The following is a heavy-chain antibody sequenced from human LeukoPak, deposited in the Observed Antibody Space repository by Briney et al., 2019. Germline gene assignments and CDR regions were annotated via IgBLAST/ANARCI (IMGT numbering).Heavy chain of an antibody. CDR3: ARGGYSSSS. V-gene: IGHV4-61*01. CDR1: GGSVSSGSYY. Sequence: SETLSLTCTDSGGSVSSGSYYWSWIRQPPGKGLEWIGYIYYSGSTNCNPSLKSRVTISVDTSKNQFSLKLSSVTAADTAVYYCARGGYSSSSWGQGTLVTVSS. J-gene: IGHJ4*02. D-gene: IGHD6-6*01. CDR2: IYYSGST.